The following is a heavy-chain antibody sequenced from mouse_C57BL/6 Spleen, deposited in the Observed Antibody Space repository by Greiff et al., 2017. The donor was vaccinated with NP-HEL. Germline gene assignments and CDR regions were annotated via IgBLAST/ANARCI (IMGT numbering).Heavy chain of an antibody. Sequence: QVQLQQPGAELVMPGASVKLSCKASGYTFTSYWMHWVKQRPGQGLEWIGEIDPSDSYTNYNQKFKGKSTLTVDKSSSTAYMQLSSLTSEDSAVYYWARSHYLRYVDVWGTGTTVTVSS. D-gene: IGHD5-5*01. CDR3: ARSHYLRYVDV. CDR2: IDPSDSYT. V-gene: IGHV1-69*01. CDR1: GYTFTSYW. J-gene: IGHJ1*03.